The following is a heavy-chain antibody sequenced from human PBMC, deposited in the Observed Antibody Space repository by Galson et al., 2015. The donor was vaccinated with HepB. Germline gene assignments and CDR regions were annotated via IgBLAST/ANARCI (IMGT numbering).Heavy chain of an antibody. Sequence: SVKVSCKASGYTFINYDINWVRQATGQGLEWMGWKNPNSGDTGYAQKFQGRVTMTRNTSISTAYMELSSLRSEDTAVYYCAREGKYCSGGSCYYWFDPWGQGTLVTVSS. CDR2: KNPNSGDT. CDR3: AREGKYCSGGSCYYWFDP. V-gene: IGHV1-8*01. D-gene: IGHD2-15*01. CDR1: GYTFINYD. J-gene: IGHJ5*02.